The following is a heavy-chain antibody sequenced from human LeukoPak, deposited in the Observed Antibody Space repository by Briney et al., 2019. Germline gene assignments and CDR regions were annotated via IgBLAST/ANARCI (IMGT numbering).Heavy chain of an antibody. D-gene: IGHD6-13*01. CDR2: IYYSGST. V-gene: IGHV4-59*12. CDR3: ARFTKDSSSSSGYYFDY. J-gene: IGHJ4*02. CDR1: GGSIGSYY. Sequence: SETLSLTCTVSGGSIGSYYWSWIRQPPGKGLEWIGYIYYSGSTSYNPSLRSRLTMSVDTSKNQFSLNLSSVTAADTAVYYCARFTKDSSSSSGYYFDYWGQGTLVTVSS.